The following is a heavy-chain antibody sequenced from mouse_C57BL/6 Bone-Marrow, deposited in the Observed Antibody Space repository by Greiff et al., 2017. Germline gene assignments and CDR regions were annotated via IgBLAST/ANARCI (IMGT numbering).Heavy chain of an antibody. V-gene: IGHV1-75*01. Sequence: QVQLQQSGPELVKPGASVKISCKASGYTFTDYYINWVQQRPGQGLEWIGWIFPGSCSTYYTEKFKGQATLTVDKSSSTAYMLLSSLTSEDSAVDFWARDSSGYLFAYWGQGTLVTVSA. CDR3: ARDSSGYLFAY. CDR2: IFPGSCST. D-gene: IGHD3-2*02. CDR1: GYTFTDYY. J-gene: IGHJ3*01.